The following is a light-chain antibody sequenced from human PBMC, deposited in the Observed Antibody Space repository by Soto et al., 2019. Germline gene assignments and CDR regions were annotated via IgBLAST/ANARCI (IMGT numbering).Light chain of an antibody. Sequence: EIVMTQSPATLSVSPGERAALSCRASQTISSNLVWYQQKPGQSPRLLISGASSRATGIPAKFSGSGSGTEFTLTIRSLQSEDFAVYYCQQYTNWITFGQGTRLEIK. J-gene: IGKJ5*01. CDR2: GAS. CDR1: QTISSN. V-gene: IGKV3-15*01. CDR3: QQYTNWIT.